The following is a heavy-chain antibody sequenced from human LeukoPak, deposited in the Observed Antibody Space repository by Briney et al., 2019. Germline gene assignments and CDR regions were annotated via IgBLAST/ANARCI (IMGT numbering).Heavy chain of an antibody. CDR1: GFTFSSYG. D-gene: IGHD6-13*01. Sequence: GGSLRLSCAASGFTFSSYGMHWVRQDPGKGLEWVAVISYDGSNKYYADSVNGRFTTSRDNSKNTLYLQMNSLRAEDTAVYYCAKGFVAAAGTVAFDIWGQGTMFTVSS. J-gene: IGHJ3*02. CDR3: AKGFVAAAGTVAFDI. V-gene: IGHV3-30*18. CDR2: ISYDGSNK.